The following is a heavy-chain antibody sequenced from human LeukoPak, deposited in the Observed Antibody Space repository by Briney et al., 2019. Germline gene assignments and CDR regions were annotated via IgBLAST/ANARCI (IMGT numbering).Heavy chain of an antibody. CDR2: INPNSGGT. CDR3: ARGRRYYDSSGYVDY. CDR1: GYTFTGYY. V-gene: IGHV1-2*02. D-gene: IGHD3-22*01. Sequence: ASVKVSCKASGYTFTGYYMHWVRQAPGQGLEWMGWINPNSGGTNYAQKFQGRVTMTRVTSISTAYMELSRLRSDDTAVYYCARGRRYYDSSGYVDYWGQGTLVTVSS. J-gene: IGHJ4*02.